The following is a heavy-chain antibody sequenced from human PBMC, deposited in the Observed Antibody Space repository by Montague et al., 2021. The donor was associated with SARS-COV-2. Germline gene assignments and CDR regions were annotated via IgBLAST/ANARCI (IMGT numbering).Heavy chain of an antibody. CDR3: YSGYDFGY. V-gene: IGHV3-21*01. D-gene: IGHD5-12*01. J-gene: IGHJ4*02. CDR2: ISSTSTSI. CDR1: GFTFNSYS. Sequence: SLRLSCAASGFTFNSYSMNWVRQAPGKGLEWVSSISSTSTSIYYADSVKGRFTISRGNAKNSLYLQMNGLRAEDTAVYYCYSGYDFGYWGQGTLVTVSS.